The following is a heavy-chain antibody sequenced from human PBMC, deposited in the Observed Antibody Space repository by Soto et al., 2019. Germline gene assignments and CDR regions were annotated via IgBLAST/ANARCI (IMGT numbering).Heavy chain of an antibody. CDR2: LFSGASS. V-gene: IGHV3-66*02. Sequence: GGSLRLSCAASGFTVSSGYMAWVRQAPGKGLEWISVLFSGASSYYADSVKGRFTISRDNSENTVYLQMTSLRPDDTAVFYCARDVAMPTGLGLGYWGQGTLVTVSS. D-gene: IGHD6-19*01. CDR1: GFTVSSGY. CDR3: ARDVAMPTGLGLGY. J-gene: IGHJ4*02.